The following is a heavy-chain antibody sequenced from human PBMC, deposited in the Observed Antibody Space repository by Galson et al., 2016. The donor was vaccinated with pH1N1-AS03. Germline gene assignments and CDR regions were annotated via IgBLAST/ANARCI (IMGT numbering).Heavy chain of an antibody. CDR1: GFNLRSYE. V-gene: IGHV3-48*03. CDR3: TLLQEHL. Sequence: SLRLSCAASGFNLRSYEMNWVRQAPGKGLEWISYIRGSDSLIYVADSVKGRFTISRDNTKNSLYLQMNSLHQGPIGLPPGTLLQEHLWG. CDR2: IRGSDSLI. J-gene: IGHJ6*01.